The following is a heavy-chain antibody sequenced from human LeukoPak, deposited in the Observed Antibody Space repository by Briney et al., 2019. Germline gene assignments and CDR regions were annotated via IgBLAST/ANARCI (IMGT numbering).Heavy chain of an antibody. CDR1: GDTFSSYT. V-gene: IGHV1-69*02. CDR3: ARLYYYDSSGYYDSRVDY. J-gene: IGHJ4*02. D-gene: IGHD3-22*01. Sequence: GASVKVSCKASGDTFSSYTISWVRQAPGQGLEWMGRIIPIFGRPNYAQKFQGRVTISADKFTSTAYMVLSSLRSEDTAVYYCARLYYYDSSGYYDSRVDYWGQGTLVTVSS. CDR2: IIPIFGRP.